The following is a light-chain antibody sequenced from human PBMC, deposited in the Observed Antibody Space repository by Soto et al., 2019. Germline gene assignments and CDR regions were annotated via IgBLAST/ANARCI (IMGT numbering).Light chain of an antibody. Sequence: EIGCTHSPGTLYLSPGERATLSCRASQSVTSNYLAWYQQKPGQAPRVLIYGASHRATGIPDRFSGSGSGTDFTLIITRLQPEDFAVYYCHQYGSTPTFGQGTRLEIK. CDR2: GAS. CDR1: QSVTSNY. CDR3: HQYGSTPT. J-gene: IGKJ5*01. V-gene: IGKV3-20*01.